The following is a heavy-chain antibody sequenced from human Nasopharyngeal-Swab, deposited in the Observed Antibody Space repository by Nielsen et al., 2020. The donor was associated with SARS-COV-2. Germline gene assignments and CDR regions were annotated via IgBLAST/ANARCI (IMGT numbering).Heavy chain of an antibody. Sequence: GESLKISCAASGFTFSSYRMNWVRQAPGKGLEWVSSISSSSSYTYYADSVKGRFTISRHNSKNTLYLQMNSLRAEDTAVYYCATYPRHDAFDIWGQGTMVTVSS. J-gene: IGHJ3*02. CDR2: ISSSSSYT. V-gene: IGHV3-21*04. D-gene: IGHD6-25*01. CDR1: GFTFSSYR. CDR3: ATYPRHDAFDI.